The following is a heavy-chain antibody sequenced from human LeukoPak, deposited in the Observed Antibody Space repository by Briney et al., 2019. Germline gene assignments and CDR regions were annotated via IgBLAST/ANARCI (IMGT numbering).Heavy chain of an antibody. D-gene: IGHD3-10*01. V-gene: IGHV4-39*07. CDR3: ARRGSPYGSGSHRLSYFDY. Sequence: NSSETLSLTCTVSGGSISSTTYYWGWLRQPPGKGLEWIGSIYYSGSTYNNPSLKSRVTISVDTSKNQFSLKLSSVTAADTAVYYCARRGSPYGSGSHRLSYFDYWGQGTLVTVSS. CDR1: GGSISSTTYY. CDR2: IYYSGST. J-gene: IGHJ4*02.